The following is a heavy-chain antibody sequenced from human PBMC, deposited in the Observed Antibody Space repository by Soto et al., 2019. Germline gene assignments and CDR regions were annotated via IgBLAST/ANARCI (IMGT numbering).Heavy chain of an antibody. Sequence: EVQLVESGGGLVQPGGSLRFSCVASGFSVSATKYMNWLRQAPDKGLEWVSVIYSGGTYYYADSVKGRFTISRHDSKNTLYLQMDSLRPEDTAVYFCARANDLNAFDMWGQGTMVTVSS. V-gene: IGHV3-53*04. CDR1: GFSVSATKY. J-gene: IGHJ3*02. CDR3: ARANDLNAFDM. CDR2: IYSGGTY.